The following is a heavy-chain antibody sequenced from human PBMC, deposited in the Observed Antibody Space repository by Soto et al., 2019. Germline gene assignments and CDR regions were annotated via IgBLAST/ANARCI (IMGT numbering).Heavy chain of an antibody. D-gene: IGHD4-17*01. CDR1: GFTFSSYS. Sequence: EVQLVESGGGLVKPGGSLGLSCAASGFTFSSYSMNWVRQAPGKGLEWVSSISSSSSYIYYADSVKGRFTISRDNAKNSLDMQMNILRAEYTAVYYCATGDYEGIDYWGQETLVTVSS. CDR3: ATGDYEGIDY. J-gene: IGHJ4*02. V-gene: IGHV3-21*01. CDR2: ISSSSSYI.